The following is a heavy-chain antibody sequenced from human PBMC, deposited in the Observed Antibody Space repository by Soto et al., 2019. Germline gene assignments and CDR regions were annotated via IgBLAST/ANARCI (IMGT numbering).Heavy chain of an antibody. J-gene: IGHJ3*02. Sequence: GGSLRLSCAASGFTFSSYWMSWVRQAPGKGLEWVANTKQDGSEKYYVDSVKGRFTISRDNAQNSLYLHVNSLRAEDTAVYYCARVGTTLVHDAFDIWGQGTMVTVSS. CDR3: ARVGTTLVHDAFDI. D-gene: IGHD1-1*01. CDR1: GFTFSSYW. CDR2: TKQDGSEK. V-gene: IGHV3-7*01.